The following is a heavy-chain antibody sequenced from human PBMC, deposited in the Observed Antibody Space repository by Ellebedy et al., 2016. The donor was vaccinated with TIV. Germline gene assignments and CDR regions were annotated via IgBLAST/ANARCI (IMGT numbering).Heavy chain of an antibody. Sequence: GESLKISXAASGFTFSTYAMSWVRQAPGKGLEWVANIKHDGSEKYDVDSVKGRFTISRDNAKKSVYLQMNRLSAEDTAVYYCARKGGKGPFDPWGQGTLVTVSS. CDR2: IKHDGSEK. J-gene: IGHJ5*02. CDR3: ARKGGKGPFDP. D-gene: IGHD3-16*01. CDR1: GFTFSTYA. V-gene: IGHV3-7*01.